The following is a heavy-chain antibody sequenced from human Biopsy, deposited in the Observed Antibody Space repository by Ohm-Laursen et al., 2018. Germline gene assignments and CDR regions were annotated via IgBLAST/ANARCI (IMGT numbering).Heavy chain of an antibody. D-gene: IGHD3-10*01. CDR3: ARSRGGSGIATIYYYGMDV. V-gene: IGHV3-21*01. Sequence: GSLRLSCAASGFTLSSYSMNWVRQTPGKGLEWVSTISSSSDNIYYVDSVKGRFTISRDNAKNSLYLQMNSLRAEDTAVYYCARSRGGSGIATIYYYGMDVWGQGTTVTVSS. CDR1: GFTLSSYS. J-gene: IGHJ6*02. CDR2: ISSSSDNI.